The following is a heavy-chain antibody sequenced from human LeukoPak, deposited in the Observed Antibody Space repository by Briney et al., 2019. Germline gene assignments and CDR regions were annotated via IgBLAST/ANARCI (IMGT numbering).Heavy chain of an antibody. Sequence: GGSLRRSCAASGFTFSDHYMDWVRQAPGKGLEWVGRIRKKVNGYTTEYAASVKGRFTISRDDSKISLYLQMNSLKTEDTALSYCARVRDSDGYSYDYWGQGTLVTVSS. CDR2: IRKKVNGYTT. V-gene: IGHV3-72*01. CDR1: GFTFSDHY. D-gene: IGHD3-22*01. J-gene: IGHJ4*02. CDR3: ARVRDSDGYSYDY.